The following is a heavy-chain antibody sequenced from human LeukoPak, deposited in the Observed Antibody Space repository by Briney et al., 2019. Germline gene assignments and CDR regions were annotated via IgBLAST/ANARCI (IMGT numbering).Heavy chain of an antibody. CDR1: GSTFSSYW. CDR2: INSKPAGGST. CDR3: TTDLKESGSDTTTVFQY. D-gene: IGHD4-17*01. Sequence: GGSLRLSCADSGSTFSSYWMSWVRQAPGKGLEWVGRINSKPAGGSTDYAAPIKGRFTISRDDSKNTLYLQVNSLKVEDTAVYYCTTDLKESGSDTTTVFQYWGQGTLVTVSS. V-gene: IGHV3-15*01. J-gene: IGHJ4*02.